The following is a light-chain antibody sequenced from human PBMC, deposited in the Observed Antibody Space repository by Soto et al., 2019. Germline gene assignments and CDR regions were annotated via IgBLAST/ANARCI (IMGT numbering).Light chain of an antibody. Sequence: DIPLTQSPSFLSASVGDRVTITCRASQGISSYLAWYQQRPGKASKLLIYAASTLQTGFPSRFSGSGSGTEFTLTISSLQPEDFATFYCQQLNSYPQTFGQGTKREIK. CDR3: QQLNSYPQT. V-gene: IGKV1-9*01. CDR2: AAS. J-gene: IGKJ2*01. CDR1: QGISSY.